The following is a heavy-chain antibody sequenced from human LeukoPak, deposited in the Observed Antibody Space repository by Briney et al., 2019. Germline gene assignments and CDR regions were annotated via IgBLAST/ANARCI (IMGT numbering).Heavy chain of an antibody. Sequence: SETLSLTCTVSGYSISSGYYWGWIRQPPGKGLEWIGGIYHSGSTYYNPSLKSRVTISVDTSKNQFSLKLSSVTAADTAVYYCARNSIDFWSGYFYYMDVWGKGTTVTVSS. V-gene: IGHV4-38-2*02. CDR2: IYHSGST. J-gene: IGHJ6*03. D-gene: IGHD3-3*01. CDR1: GYSISSGYY. CDR3: ARNSIDFWSGYFYYMDV.